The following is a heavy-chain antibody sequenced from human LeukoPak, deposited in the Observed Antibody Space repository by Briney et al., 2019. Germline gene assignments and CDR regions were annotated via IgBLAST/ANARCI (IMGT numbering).Heavy chain of an antibody. CDR2: MNPNSGNT. Sequence: ASVKVSCKASGYTFTSYDINWVRQATGQGLEWMGWMNPNSGNTGYAQKFQGRVTMTRNTSISTAYMELSSLRSEDTAVHYCARCRDNDFWSGSPVDYWGQGTLVTVSS. D-gene: IGHD3-3*01. CDR1: GYTFTSYD. CDR3: ARCRDNDFWSGSPVDY. V-gene: IGHV1-8*01. J-gene: IGHJ4*02.